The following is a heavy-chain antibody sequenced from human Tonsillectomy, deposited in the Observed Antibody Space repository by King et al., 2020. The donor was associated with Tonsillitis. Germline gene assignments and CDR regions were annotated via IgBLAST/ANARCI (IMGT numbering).Heavy chain of an antibody. CDR3: ANSDGFYYFDC. CDR1: GFTFNNYA. D-gene: IGHD3-10*01. J-gene: IGHJ4*02. CDR2: ISYDGSKD. Sequence: VQLVESGGGVVQPGRSLRLSCLASGFTFNNYAMHWVRQAPGKGLEWVAVISYDGSKDYYADSVKGRFTISRDDSKNTVYLQMNSLGAEDTAVYYCANSDGFYYFDCWGQGTLVTVSS. V-gene: IGHV3-30*18.